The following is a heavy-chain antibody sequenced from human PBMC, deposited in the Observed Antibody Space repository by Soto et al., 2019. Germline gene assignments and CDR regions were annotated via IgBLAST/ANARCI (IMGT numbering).Heavy chain of an antibody. Sequence: GGSLRLSCAASGFTFDDYAMHWVRQAPGKGLEWVSGISWNSGSIGYADSVKGRFTISRDNAKNSLYLQMNSLRAEDTALYYCAKDRGAAAGANPFYYGMDVWGQGTTVTVSS. J-gene: IGHJ6*02. D-gene: IGHD6-13*01. V-gene: IGHV3-9*01. CDR3: AKDRGAAAGANPFYYGMDV. CDR1: GFTFDDYA. CDR2: ISWNSGSI.